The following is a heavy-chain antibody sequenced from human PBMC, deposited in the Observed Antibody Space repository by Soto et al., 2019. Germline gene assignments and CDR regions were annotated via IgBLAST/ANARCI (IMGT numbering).Heavy chain of an antibody. V-gene: IGHV3-15*07. D-gene: IGHD3-16*01. CDR2: IKSKTDGETT. Sequence: PGGSLRLSCAASGFTFSNAWMNWVRQAPGKGLEWVGRIKSKTDGETTDDAAPVKGGFTISRDDAKNTLYLQMNSLKTEDTAVYYCTTVGHHDYVWGSGRRYYGMDVWGQGTTVTVSS. J-gene: IGHJ6*02. CDR3: TTVGHHDYVWGSGRRYYGMDV. CDR1: GFTFSNAW.